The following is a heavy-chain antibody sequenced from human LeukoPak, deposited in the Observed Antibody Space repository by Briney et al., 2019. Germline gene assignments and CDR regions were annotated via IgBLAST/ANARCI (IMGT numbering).Heavy chain of an antibody. D-gene: IGHD3-3*01. CDR3: AKVAITIFGVVLYYFDY. V-gene: IGHV3-23*01. J-gene: IGHJ4*02. CDR1: GFTFSSYA. CDR2: ISGSGGST. Sequence: QPGGSLRLSCAASGFTFSSYAMNWVRQAPGKGLEWVSAISGSGGSTYYADSVKGRFTISRDNSKNTLYLQMNRLRAEDTAVYYCAKVAITIFGVVLYYFDYWGQGTLVTVSS.